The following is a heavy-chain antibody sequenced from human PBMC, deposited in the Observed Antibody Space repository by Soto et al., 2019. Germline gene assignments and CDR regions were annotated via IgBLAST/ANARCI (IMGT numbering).Heavy chain of an antibody. Sequence: EVQLLESGGGLVQPGGSLRLSCAASGFTFSSYAMSWVRQAPGKGLEWVSAISGSGGSTYYADSVKGRFTISRDNSKNTMYLLMNSLRAEDTAVYYCVLSWYCSGGSCYCEMATMSNYFDYWGQGTLVTVSS. CDR2: ISGSGGST. CDR1: GFTFSSYA. D-gene: IGHD2-15*01. CDR3: VLSWYCSGGSCYCEMATMSNYFDY. V-gene: IGHV3-23*01. J-gene: IGHJ4*02.